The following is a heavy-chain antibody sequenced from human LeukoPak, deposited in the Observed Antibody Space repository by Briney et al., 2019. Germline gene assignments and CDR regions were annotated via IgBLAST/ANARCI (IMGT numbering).Heavy chain of an antibody. Sequence: SETLSLTCTVSGGSISSSSYYWGWIRQPPGKGLEWIGSIYYSGSTYYNPSLKSRVTISVDTSKNQFSLKLSSVTAADTAVYYCARYDYGDYFDYWGQGTLVTVSS. CDR1: GGSISSSSYY. V-gene: IGHV4-39*01. D-gene: IGHD4-17*01. CDR3: ARYDYGDYFDY. J-gene: IGHJ4*02. CDR2: IYYSGST.